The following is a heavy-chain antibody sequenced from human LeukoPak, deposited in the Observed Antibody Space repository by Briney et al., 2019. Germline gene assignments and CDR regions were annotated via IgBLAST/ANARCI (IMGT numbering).Heavy chain of an antibody. CDR2: ISDSGRT. CDR1: GGSISSYF. Sequence: SETLSLTCIVSGGSISSYFWTWIRQPPGKGLEWIGYISDSGRTSYNPSLKSRVTISVDTSKNLFSLKLSSVTAADTSVYYCAREGQYSSSWYIDYWGQGTLVTVSS. D-gene: IGHD6-13*01. J-gene: IGHJ4*02. CDR3: AREGQYSSSWYIDY. V-gene: IGHV4-59*01.